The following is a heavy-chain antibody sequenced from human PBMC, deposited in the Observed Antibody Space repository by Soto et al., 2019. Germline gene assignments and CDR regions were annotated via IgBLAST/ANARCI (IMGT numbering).Heavy chain of an antibody. D-gene: IGHD4-4*01. CDR3: ARGSDTVTTDWFDP. CDR1: GYTFVSYV. Sequence: QVQLVQSGAEVKKAGASVKVSCKASGYTFVSYVISWVRQAPGQGLEWMGWVSAYNGNTNYAQNLQGSVTMTTDTSTRTAYMELRSLRSDDTAVYYCARGSDTVTTDWFDPWGQGPLVTVSS. J-gene: IGHJ5*02. CDR2: VSAYNGNT. V-gene: IGHV1-18*01.